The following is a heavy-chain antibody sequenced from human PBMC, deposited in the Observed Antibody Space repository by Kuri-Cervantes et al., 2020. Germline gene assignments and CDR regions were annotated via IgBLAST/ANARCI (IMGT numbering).Heavy chain of an antibody. CDR3: ARDRRSSPGGMDV. V-gene: IGHV3-53*01. D-gene: IGHD2-2*01. J-gene: IGHJ6*02. CDR1: GFTVSSNY. Sequence: GGSLRLSCAASGFTVSSNYMSWVRQAPGKGLEWVSVIYSGGSTYYADSVKGRFTISRENAKNSLYLQMNSLRAGDTAVYYCARDRRSSPGGMDVWGQGTTVTVSS. CDR2: IYSGGST.